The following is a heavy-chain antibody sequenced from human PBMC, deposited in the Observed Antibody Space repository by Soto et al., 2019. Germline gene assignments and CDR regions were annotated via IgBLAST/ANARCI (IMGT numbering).Heavy chain of an antibody. CDR1: GGSISSYY. J-gene: IGHJ4*02. CDR2: IYYSGST. CDR3: ARGHYGDYLIDY. D-gene: IGHD4-17*01. V-gene: IGHV4-59*01. Sequence: PSETLSLTCTVSGGSISSYYWSWIRQPPGKGLEWIGYIYYSGSTNYNPSLKSRVTISVDTSKNQLSLKLSSVTAADTAVYYCARGHYGDYLIDYWGQGTLVTVSS.